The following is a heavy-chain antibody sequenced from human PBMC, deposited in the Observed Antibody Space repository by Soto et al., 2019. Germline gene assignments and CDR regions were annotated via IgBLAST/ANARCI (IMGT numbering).Heavy chain of an antibody. J-gene: IGHJ6*03. V-gene: IGHV3-23*01. CDR1: GFTFSSYA. Sequence: GVLRLSCAASGFTFSSYAMSWVRQAPGKGLEWVSAISGSGGSTYYADSVKGRFTISRDNSKNTLYLQMNSLRAEDTAVYYCAKRPSNYYYCMDVWGKGTTVTVSS. CDR2: ISGSGGST. D-gene: IGHD6-6*01. CDR3: AKRPSNYYYCMDV.